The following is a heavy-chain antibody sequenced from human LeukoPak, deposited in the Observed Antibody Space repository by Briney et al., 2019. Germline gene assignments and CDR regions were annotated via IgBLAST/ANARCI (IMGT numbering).Heavy chain of an antibody. J-gene: IGHJ2*01. D-gene: IGHD5-18*01. Sequence: PSETLSLTCTVSGGSISSSSYYWGWIRQPPGKGLEWIGSIYYSGSTYYNPSLESRVTISVDTSKNQFSLKLSSVTAADTAVYYCARVAGTAMAYWRDWYFDLWGRGTLVTVSS. CDR3: ARVAGTAMAYWRDWYFDL. CDR1: GGSISSSSYY. CDR2: IYYSGST. V-gene: IGHV4-39*07.